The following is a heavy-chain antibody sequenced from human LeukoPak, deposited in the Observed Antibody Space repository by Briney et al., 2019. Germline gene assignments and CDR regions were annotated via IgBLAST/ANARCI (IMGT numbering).Heavy chain of an antibody. V-gene: IGHV3-48*03. J-gene: IGHJ6*04. CDR2: ISSSGSTI. Sequence: GGSLRLSCAAPGFTFSSYAMHWVRQAPGKGLEWVSYISSSGSTIYYADFVKGRFTISRDNAKNSLYLQMNSLRAKDTAVYYCAELGITTIGGVWGKGTTVTISS. CDR1: GFTFSSYA. D-gene: IGHD3-10*02. CDR3: AELGITTIGGV.